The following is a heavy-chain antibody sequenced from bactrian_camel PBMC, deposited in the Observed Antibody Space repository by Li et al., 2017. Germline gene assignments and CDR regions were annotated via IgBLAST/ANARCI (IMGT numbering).Heavy chain of an antibody. V-gene: IGHV3S7*01. CDR2: ILNDVSTT. CDR1: GFTFSNFA. J-gene: IGHJ4*01. CDR3: AAASRGSSCPPYDFLYPF. D-gene: IGHD6*01. Sequence: HVQLVESGGGLVQPGGSLRLSCAASGFTFSNFAMSWVRQAPGKGLEWVSAILNDVSTTYYADSVKGRFTISRDNAKNTLYLRMNSLKSEDTATYQCAAASRGSSCPPYDFLYPFWGQGTQVTVS.